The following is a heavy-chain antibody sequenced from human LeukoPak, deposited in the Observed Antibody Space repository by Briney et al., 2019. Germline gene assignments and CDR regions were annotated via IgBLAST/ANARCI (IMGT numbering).Heavy chain of an antibody. D-gene: IGHD2-21*01. V-gene: IGHV4-31*11. J-gene: IGHJ4*02. CDR1: GGSLSSGGYY. Sequence: SQTLSLTCAVSGGSLSSGGYYWRWLRQHPGTGLEWIGYIYYSGSTYYNPSLKSRVTISVATSKNQFSLKLSTVPAANTALYYCARGGEPYYFDYWGQGTLVTVSS. CDR3: ARGGEPYYFDY. CDR2: IYYSGST.